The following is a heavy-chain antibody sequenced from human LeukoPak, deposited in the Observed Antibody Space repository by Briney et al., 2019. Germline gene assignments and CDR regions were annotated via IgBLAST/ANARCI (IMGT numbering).Heavy chain of an antibody. CDR1: GGSISSSSYY. D-gene: IGHD6-13*01. V-gene: IGHV4-39*07. CDR2: IYYSGST. CDR3: ARRGLRVAAAGPGAFDI. J-gene: IGHJ3*02. Sequence: SETLSLTCTVSGGSISSSSYYWGWIRQPPGKGLEWIGSIYYSGSTNYNPSLKSRVTISVDTSKNQFSLKLSSVTAADTAVYYCARRGLRVAAAGPGAFDIWGQGTMVTVSS.